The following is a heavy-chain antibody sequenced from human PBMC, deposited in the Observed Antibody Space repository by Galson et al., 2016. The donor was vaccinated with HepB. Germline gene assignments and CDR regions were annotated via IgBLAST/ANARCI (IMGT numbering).Heavy chain of an antibody. J-gene: IGHJ6*02. Sequence: SLRLSCAASGFTLDHYAMHWVRQAPGKGLEWVSGISGSGAGTYYADSVKGRFTVSRDNSKNTLYLQMNRLRAEDTAVYHCAKVGDSSGYISYYGMDVWGQGTTVTVSS. CDR2: ISGSGAGT. D-gene: IGHD3-22*01. CDR3: AKVGDSSGYISYYGMDV. CDR1: GFTLDHYA. V-gene: IGHV3-23*01.